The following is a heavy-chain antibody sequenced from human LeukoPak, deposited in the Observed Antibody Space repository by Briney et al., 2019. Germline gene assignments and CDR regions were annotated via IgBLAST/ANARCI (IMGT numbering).Heavy chain of an antibody. CDR3: ARGYIGYSSSSGVDY. J-gene: IGHJ4*02. Sequence: GASVKVYCKASGYTFTGYYMHWVRQAPGQGLEWMGWINPNSGGTNYAQKFQGRVTMTRDTSISTAYMELSRLRSDDTAVYYCARGYIGYSSSSGVDYWGQGTLVTVSS. CDR2: INPNSGGT. CDR1: GYTFTGYY. D-gene: IGHD6-6*01. V-gene: IGHV1-2*02.